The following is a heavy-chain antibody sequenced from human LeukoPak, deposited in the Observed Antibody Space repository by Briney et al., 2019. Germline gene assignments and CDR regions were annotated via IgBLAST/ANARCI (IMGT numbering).Heavy chain of an antibody. D-gene: IGHD6-13*01. CDR2: IYYNGNSYFSGTS. J-gene: IGHJ5*02. V-gene: IGHV4-39*07. Sequence: SETLSLTCIVSGGSIDSGSYYWGWIRQPPGKGLEWIGSIYYNGNSYFSGTSDYNPSLKSRVTISGDTSKNQFSLKLSSVTAADTAVYYCAREARTIAAAGTGWFDPWGQGTLVTVSS. CDR1: GGSIDSGSYY. CDR3: AREARTIAAAGTGWFDP.